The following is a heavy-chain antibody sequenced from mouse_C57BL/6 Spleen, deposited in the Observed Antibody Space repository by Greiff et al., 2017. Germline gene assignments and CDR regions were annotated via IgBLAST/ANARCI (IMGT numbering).Heavy chain of an antibody. CDR3: ARAPIYYDDDEDAMDY. CDR2: ILPGSGST. Sequence: QVQLQQSGAELMKPGASVKLSCKATGYTFTGYWIEWVKQRPGHGLEWIGEILPGSGSTNYNEKFKGKATFTADTSSNTAYMQLSSLTTEDSAIYYCARAPIYYDDDEDAMDYWGQGTSVTVSS. V-gene: IGHV1-9*01. CDR1: GYTFTGYW. J-gene: IGHJ4*01. D-gene: IGHD2-4*01.